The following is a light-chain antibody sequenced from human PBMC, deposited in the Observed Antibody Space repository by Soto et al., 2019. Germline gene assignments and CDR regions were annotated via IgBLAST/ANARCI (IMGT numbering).Light chain of an antibody. V-gene: IGKV1-5*03. CDR1: QNINNW. CDR3: QQYNSYLIT. CDR2: KAS. J-gene: IGKJ5*01. Sequence: DIQMTQSPSTLSASIGDRVTITCRASQNINNWLAWYQQKPGKVPKLLIYKASNLERGVPSRFSGSGSGTEFTLTISSLQPDDFATYYCQQYNSYLITFGQGTRLEIK.